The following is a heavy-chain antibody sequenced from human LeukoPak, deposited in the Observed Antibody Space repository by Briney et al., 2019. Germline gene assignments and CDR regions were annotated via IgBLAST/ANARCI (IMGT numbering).Heavy chain of an antibody. D-gene: IGHD3-22*01. V-gene: IGHV1-69*13. CDR2: IIPIFGTA. CDR1: GGTFNTYS. Sequence: ASVKVSCTASGGTFNTYSISWVRQAPGQGLEWMGGIIPIFGTAKYAQKFQGRVTITADESTSTAYMELSSLRCEDTAVYYCAREWGHDSSGYYYGYWGQGTLVTVSS. J-gene: IGHJ4*02. CDR3: AREWGHDSSGYYYGY.